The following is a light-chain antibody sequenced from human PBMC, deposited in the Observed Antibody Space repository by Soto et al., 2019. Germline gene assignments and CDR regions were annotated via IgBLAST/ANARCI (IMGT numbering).Light chain of an antibody. CDR1: QSLLHSNGHHY. J-gene: IGKJ4*01. CDR3: GKGLQTPFT. CDR2: LGS. Sequence: DLVMIQSPLSLPVTPGEPASISCRSSQSLLHSNGHHYVDWYVQKPGESPQLLIYLGSNRASGVPDRFSASGSGTDFTLKISRVEAEDVGVYYCGKGLQTPFTFGGGTKVDIK. V-gene: IGKV2-28*01.